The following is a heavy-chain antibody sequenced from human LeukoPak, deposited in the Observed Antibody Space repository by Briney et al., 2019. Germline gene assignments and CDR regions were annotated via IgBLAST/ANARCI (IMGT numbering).Heavy chain of an antibody. D-gene: IGHD3-22*01. CDR1: GYSFTSYW. CDR3: GAALVSDYDSSGYYHLFDY. CDR2: IYPGDSDT. J-gene: IGHJ4*02. Sequence: GESLKISCKGSGYSFTSYWIGWVRQMPGKGLEWMGIIYPGDSDTRYSPSFQGQVTISADKSISTAYLQWSSLKASDTAMYYCGAALVSDYDSSGYYHLFDYWGQGTLVTVSS. V-gene: IGHV5-51*01.